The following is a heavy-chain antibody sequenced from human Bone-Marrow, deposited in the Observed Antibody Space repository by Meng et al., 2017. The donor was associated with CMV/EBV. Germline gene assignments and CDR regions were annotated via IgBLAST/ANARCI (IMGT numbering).Heavy chain of an antibody. D-gene: IGHD3-3*01. CDR1: GGSISSSSYY. V-gene: IGHV4-39*07. CDR3: AREFLEWLFPTARYYYYGMDV. Sequence: SETLSLTCTVSGGSISSSSYYWGWIRQPPGKGLEWIGSIYYSGSTYYNPSLKGRVTISVDTSKNQFSLKLSSVTAADTAVYYCAREFLEWLFPTARYYYYGMDVWGQGTTVTVSS. J-gene: IGHJ6*02. CDR2: IYYSGST.